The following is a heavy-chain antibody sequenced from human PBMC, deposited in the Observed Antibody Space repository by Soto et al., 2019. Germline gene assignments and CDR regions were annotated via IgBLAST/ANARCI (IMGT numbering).Heavy chain of an antibody. D-gene: IGHD2-21*02. CDR2: NSSSGSTI. CDR3: ARGHVVVTANFDY. V-gene: IGHV3-11*01. CDR1: GFTFSDYY. J-gene: IGHJ4*02. Sequence: QVQLVESGGGLVKPGGSLRLSCAASGFTFSDYYMSWIRQAPGKGLEWVSYNSSSGSTIYYADSVKGLSTISGDNARNSVYLQVTSLSTEDTAVDYCARGHVVVTANFDYWGEGTLVTVSS.